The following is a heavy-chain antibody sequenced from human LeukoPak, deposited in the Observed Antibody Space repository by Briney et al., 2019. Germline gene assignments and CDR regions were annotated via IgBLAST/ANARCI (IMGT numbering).Heavy chain of an antibody. J-gene: IGHJ6*02. CDR1: GYTFTGYY. CDR3: ARALSLGTPGNIGYSCGMDV. Sequence: ASVKFPCKASGYTFTGYYMHWVRQAPGQGREWMGWINPNSGGTNYAQKFQGWVTMTRDTSTSTAYMELSRLRSDDTAVYYCARALSLGTPGNIGYSCGMDVWGPGTTVTVSS. V-gene: IGHV1-2*04. D-gene: IGHD5-12*01. CDR2: INPNSGGT.